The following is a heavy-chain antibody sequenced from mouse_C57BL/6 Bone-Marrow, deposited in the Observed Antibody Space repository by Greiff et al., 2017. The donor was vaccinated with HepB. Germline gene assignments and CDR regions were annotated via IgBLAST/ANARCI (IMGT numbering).Heavy chain of an antibody. Sequence: EVQVVESGPELVKPGASVKMSCKASGYTFTSYVMHWVKQKPGQGLEWIGYIYPYNDGTKYNEKFKGKATLTSDKSSSTAYMELSSLTSEDSAVYHRMGYGNYGFAYWGQGTLVTVSA. CDR2: IYPYNDGT. D-gene: IGHD2-10*02. J-gene: IGHJ3*01. V-gene: IGHV1-14*01. CDR1: GYTFTSYV. CDR3: MGYGNYGFAY.